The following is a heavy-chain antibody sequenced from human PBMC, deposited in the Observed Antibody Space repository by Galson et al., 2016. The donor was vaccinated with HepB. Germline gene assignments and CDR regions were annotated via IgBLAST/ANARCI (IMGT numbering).Heavy chain of an antibody. Sequence: SLRLSCAASGFIFSNYLMSWVRQAPGKGLEWVANIKEDGSEKYYVDSVEGRFTISRDNAKNSLYLQMNSLRAEDTAVYYCARIRSLTGHPLFDSWGQGTLVTVSS. CDR3: ARIRSLTGHPLFDS. J-gene: IGHJ4*02. CDR1: GFIFSNYL. CDR2: IKEDGSEK. V-gene: IGHV3-7*01. D-gene: IGHD3-9*01.